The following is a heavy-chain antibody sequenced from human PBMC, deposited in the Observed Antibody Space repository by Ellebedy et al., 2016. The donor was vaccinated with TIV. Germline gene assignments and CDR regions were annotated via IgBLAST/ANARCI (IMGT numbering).Heavy chain of an antibody. J-gene: IGHJ5*01. CDR2: INQPGGEA. D-gene: IGHD5-24*01. CDR1: GFPFSIYW. Sequence: PGGSLRLSCAVSGFPFSIYWMGWVRQPPGKGLECVANINQPGGEAYYVDSVKGRFTISRDNAKNTIYLHMSSLRVEDTAVYYCARDLRYDGFAVGWFDSWGQGALVSVSP. CDR3: ARDLRYDGFAVGWFDS. V-gene: IGHV3-7*01.